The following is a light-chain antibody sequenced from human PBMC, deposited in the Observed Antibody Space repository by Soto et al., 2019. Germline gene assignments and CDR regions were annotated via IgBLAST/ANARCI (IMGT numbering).Light chain of an antibody. Sequence: AIQLTQSPSSLSASVGDRVTITCRASQDVRSALAWYQQKPGQAPNILIYYVSRLESGVPSRFSGSSSGTDFTLTISSLQPIDFATYYCQQFNSYPITFGQGTRLDIK. CDR2: YVS. CDR3: QQFNSYPIT. J-gene: IGKJ5*01. V-gene: IGKV1-13*02. CDR1: QDVRSA.